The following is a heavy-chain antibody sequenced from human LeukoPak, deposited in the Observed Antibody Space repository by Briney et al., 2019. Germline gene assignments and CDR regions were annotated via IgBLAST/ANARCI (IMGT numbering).Heavy chain of an antibody. CDR2: INPSGGST. CDR3: ARAVGANYYDSSGYFDY. CDR1: GYTFASYY. V-gene: IGHV1-46*01. D-gene: IGHD3-22*01. J-gene: IGHJ4*02. Sequence: GASVKVSCKASGYTFASYYMHWVRQAPGQGLAWVGIINPSGGSTSYAQKFQGRVTMTRDTSTSTVYMELSSLRSEDTAVYYCARAVGANYYDSSGYFDYWGQGTLVTVSS.